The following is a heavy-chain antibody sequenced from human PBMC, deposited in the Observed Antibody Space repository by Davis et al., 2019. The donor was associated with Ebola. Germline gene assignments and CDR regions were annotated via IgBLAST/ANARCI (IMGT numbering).Heavy chain of an antibody. J-gene: IGHJ4*02. D-gene: IGHD3-10*01. V-gene: IGHV3-74*01. CDR1: GFTVSSNY. CDR2: INSDGSST. CDR3: ARDLRFGELFQDVFDY. Sequence: HTGGSLRLSCAASGFTVSSNYMSWVRQAPGKGLEWVSRINSDGSSTSYADSVKGRFTISRDNAKNTLYLQMNSLRAEDTAVYYCARDLRFGELFQDVFDYWGQGTLVTVSS.